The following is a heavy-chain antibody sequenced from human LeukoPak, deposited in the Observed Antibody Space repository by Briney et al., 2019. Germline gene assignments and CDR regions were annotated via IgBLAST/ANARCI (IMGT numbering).Heavy chain of an antibody. CDR3: ASQANYDFWSGYHPFDY. J-gene: IGHJ4*02. V-gene: IGHV4-39*07. Sequence: SETLSLTCTVSGGSISSSSYYWGWIRQPPGKGLEWIGSIYYSGSTYYNPSLKSRVTISVDTSNNQFSLKLSSVTAADTAVYFCASQANYDFWSGYHPFDYWGQGTLVTVSS. CDR1: GGSISSSSYY. CDR2: IYYSGST. D-gene: IGHD3-3*01.